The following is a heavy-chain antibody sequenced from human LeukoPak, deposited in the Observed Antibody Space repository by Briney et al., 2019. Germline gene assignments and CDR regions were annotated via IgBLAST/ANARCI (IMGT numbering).Heavy chain of an antibody. D-gene: IGHD3-22*01. CDR3: ARDSSGYYTGNLDY. V-gene: IGHV1-69*05. CDR2: IIPIFGTA. J-gene: IGHJ4*02. CDR1: GGTFSSYA. Sequence: ASVKVSCKASGGTFSSYAISWVRQAPGQGLEWTGGIIPIFGTANYAQKFQGRVTITTDESTSTAYMELSSLRSEDTAVYYCARDSSGYYTGNLDYWGQGTLVTVSS.